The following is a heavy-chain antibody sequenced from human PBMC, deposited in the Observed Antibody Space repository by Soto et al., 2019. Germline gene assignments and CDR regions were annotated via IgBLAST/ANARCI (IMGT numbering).Heavy chain of an antibody. CDR3: ARVYVDCSSTSCYLYFDY. CDR1: GYTFTSYG. D-gene: IGHD2-2*01. J-gene: IGHJ4*02. CDR2: ISAYNGNT. Sequence: QVQLVQSGAEVKKPGASVKVSCKASGYTFTSYGISWVGQAPGQGLEWMGWISAYNGNTNYAQKLQGRVTMTTDTSTSTAYMELRSLRSDDTAVYYCARVYVDCSSTSCYLYFDYWGQGTLVTVSS. V-gene: IGHV1-18*01.